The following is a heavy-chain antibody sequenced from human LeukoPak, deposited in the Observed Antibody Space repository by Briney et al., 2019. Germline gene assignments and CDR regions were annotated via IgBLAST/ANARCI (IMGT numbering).Heavy chain of an antibody. J-gene: IGHJ4*02. Sequence: SETLSLTCTVSGGSISSYYWSWIRQPPGKGLEWIGYIYYSGSTNYNPSLESRVTISVDTSKNQFSLKLSSVTAADTAVYYCAREVLRSGWYGGAFDYWGQGTLVTVST. CDR2: IYYSGST. CDR1: GGSISSYY. CDR3: AREVLRSGWYGGAFDY. V-gene: IGHV4-59*01. D-gene: IGHD6-19*01.